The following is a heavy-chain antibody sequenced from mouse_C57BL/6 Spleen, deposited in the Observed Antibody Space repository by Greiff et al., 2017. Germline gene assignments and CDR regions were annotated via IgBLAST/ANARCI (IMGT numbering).Heavy chain of an antibody. CDR1: GFTFSSYG. V-gene: IGHV5-6*01. CDR2: ISSGGSYT. Sequence: EVKLVESGGDLVKPGGSLKLSCAASGFTFSSYGMSWVRQTPDKRLEWVATISSGGSYTYYPDSVKGRFTISRDNAKNTLYLQMSSLKSEDTAMYYCARQFITTAFDYWGQGTTLTVSS. D-gene: IGHD1-1*01. J-gene: IGHJ2*01. CDR3: ARQFITTAFDY.